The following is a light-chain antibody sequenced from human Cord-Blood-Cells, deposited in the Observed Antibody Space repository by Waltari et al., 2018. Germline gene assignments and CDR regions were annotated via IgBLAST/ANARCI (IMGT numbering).Light chain of an antibody. CDR1: QSISSY. CDR3: QQSYSTPLT. Sequence: DIQMTQSPSSLSASVGDRVTITCRASQSISSYLNWYQQKPGKAPKLLIYAASSLQSGVPTRVSGRGSGTDFTFTISSLQPGDFATYDRQQSYSTPLTFGGGTKVEIK. V-gene: IGKV1-39*01. CDR2: AAS. J-gene: IGKJ4*01.